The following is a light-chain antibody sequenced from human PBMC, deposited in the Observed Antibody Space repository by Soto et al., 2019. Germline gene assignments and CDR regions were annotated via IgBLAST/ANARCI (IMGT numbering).Light chain of an antibody. J-gene: IGLJ1*01. CDR3: CSYAGSPYV. V-gene: IGLV2-11*01. Sequence: QSALTQPRSVSESPGQSVTISCTGTSSDVGGYNYVSWYQQHPGKAPKLMVSDVSRRPSGVPDRFSGSKSGNTASLTISGLQTEDEADYYCCSYAGSPYVFGTGTKLTVL. CDR2: DVS. CDR1: SSDVGGYNY.